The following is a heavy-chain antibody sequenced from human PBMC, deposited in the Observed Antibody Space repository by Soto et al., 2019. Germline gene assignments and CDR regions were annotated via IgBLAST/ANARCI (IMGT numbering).Heavy chain of an antibody. CDR3: ARDSTVTYYYYYGMDV. CDR1: GFTFSSYA. J-gene: IGHJ6*02. CDR2: ISYDGSNK. Sequence: QVQLVESGGGVVQPGRSLRLSCAASGFTFSSYAMHWVRQAPGKGLEGVAVISYDGSNKYYADSVKGRFTISRDNSKNTLYLQMNSLRAEDTAVYYCARDSTVTYYYYYGMDVWGQGTTVTVSS. V-gene: IGHV3-30-3*01. D-gene: IGHD4-4*01.